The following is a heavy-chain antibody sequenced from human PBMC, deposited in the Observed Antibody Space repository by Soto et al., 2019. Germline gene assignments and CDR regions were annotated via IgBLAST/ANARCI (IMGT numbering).Heavy chain of an antibody. Sequence: PGVSLRLSCAASGFTVSTKYMSWVRQAPGKGLEWVSVIYSGGSTFYADSVRGRFTISRDNSKNTVNLQMNSLRAEDTAVYYCARDTCDADSWGQGTLVTVSS. V-gene: IGHV3-66*01. CDR1: GFTVSTKY. J-gene: IGHJ4*02. CDR3: ARDTCDADS. CDR2: IYSGGST.